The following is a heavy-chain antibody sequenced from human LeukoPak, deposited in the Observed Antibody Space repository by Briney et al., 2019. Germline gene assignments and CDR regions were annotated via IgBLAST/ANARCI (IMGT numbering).Heavy chain of an antibody. CDR1: GGSISSGSYY. CDR3: ARSHHLLTGTNWFDP. Sequence: SETLSLTCTVSGGSISSGSYYWSWIRQPAGKGLEWIGRIYTSGSTNYNPSLKSRVTISVDTSKNQFSLKLSSVTAADTAVYYCARSHHLLTGTNWFDPWGQGTLVTISS. J-gene: IGHJ5*02. CDR2: IYTSGST. D-gene: IGHD3-9*01. V-gene: IGHV4-61*02.